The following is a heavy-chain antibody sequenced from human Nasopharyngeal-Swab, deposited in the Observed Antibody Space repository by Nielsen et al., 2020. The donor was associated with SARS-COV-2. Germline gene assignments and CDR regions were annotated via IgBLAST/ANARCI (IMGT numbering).Heavy chain of an antibody. Sequence: GGSLRLSCAASGFTFADYAMHWVRQAPGKGLEWVSGISWNSGSIGYADSVKGRFTISRDNAKNSLYLQMNSLRAEDTALYYCARDQPTPHYYYYGMDVWGQGTTVTVSS. CDR1: GFTFADYA. D-gene: IGHD2-15*01. J-gene: IGHJ6*02. V-gene: IGHV3-9*01. CDR3: ARDQPTPHYYYYGMDV. CDR2: ISWNSGSI.